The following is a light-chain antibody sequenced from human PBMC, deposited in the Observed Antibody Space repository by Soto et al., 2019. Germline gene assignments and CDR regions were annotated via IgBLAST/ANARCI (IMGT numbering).Light chain of an antibody. V-gene: IGKV1-39*01. CDR3: QQSYSTPWT. J-gene: IGKJ1*01. Sequence: DIQMTQSPSSLSASVGDRVTITCRASQSITSYLNWYQQTPGKAPKILIYAASSLQSGVPSRFSGSGSGTDFTLTISSLQPEDFATDYCQQSYSTPWTFGQGTKVDIK. CDR2: AAS. CDR1: QSITSY.